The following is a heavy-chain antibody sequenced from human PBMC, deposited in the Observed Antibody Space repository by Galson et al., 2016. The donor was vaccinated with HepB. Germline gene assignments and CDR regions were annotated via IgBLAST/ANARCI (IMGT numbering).Heavy chain of an antibody. V-gene: IGHV3-7*01. CDR1: GFTFTNYY. CDR2: IKQDGSEK. Sequence: SLRLSCAASGFTFTNYYMTWVRQAPGKGLEWVADIKQDGSEKYYADSVKGRFTISRDNAEKSLYLQMNSLRAEDTAVYYCARDTCYFCGMDVWGQGTTVTVS. J-gene: IGHJ6*02. D-gene: IGHD3-10*01. CDR3: ARDTCYFCGMDV.